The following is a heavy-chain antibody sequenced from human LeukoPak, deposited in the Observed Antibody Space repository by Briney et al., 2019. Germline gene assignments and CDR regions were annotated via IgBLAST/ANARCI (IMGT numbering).Heavy chain of an antibody. CDR1: GYTFTSYG. D-gene: IGHD6-19*01. V-gene: IGHV1-18*01. CDR2: ISAYNGNT. Sequence: ASVKVSCKASGYTFTSYGISWVRQAPGQGLEWMGWISAYNGNTNYAQKLQGRVTMTRDMSTSTVYMELSSLRSEDTAVYYCARGAYSSGWYHYFDYWGQGTLVTVSS. J-gene: IGHJ4*02. CDR3: ARGAYSSGWYHYFDY.